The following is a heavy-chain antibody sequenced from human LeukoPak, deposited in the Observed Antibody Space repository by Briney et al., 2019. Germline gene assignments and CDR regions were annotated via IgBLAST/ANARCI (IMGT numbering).Heavy chain of an antibody. J-gene: IGHJ4*02. D-gene: IGHD4-17*01. CDR2: IYYSGST. CDR1: GGSISSGDYY. Sequence: KPSQTLSLTCTVSGGSISSGDYYWSWIRQSPGKGLEWIGYIYYSGSTYYNPSFKSRVTISVDTSKNQFSLKLSSVTAADTAVYYCAREDYGDYLPVYWGQGTLVTVSS. V-gene: IGHV4-30-4*01. CDR3: AREDYGDYLPVY.